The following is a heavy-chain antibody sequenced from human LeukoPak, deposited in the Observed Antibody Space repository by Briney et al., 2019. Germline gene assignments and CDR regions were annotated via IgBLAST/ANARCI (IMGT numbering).Heavy chain of an antibody. V-gene: IGHV4-59*08. Sequence: PSETLSLTCTVSGGSISSYYWSWIRQPPGKGLEWIGYIYYSGSTNYNPSLKSRVTISIDTSKNQFSLKLNSVTAADTAVYYCARLPLRSHFDYWGQGTLVTVSS. CDR3: ARLPLRSHFDY. CDR2: IYYSGST. CDR1: GGSISSYY. J-gene: IGHJ4*02.